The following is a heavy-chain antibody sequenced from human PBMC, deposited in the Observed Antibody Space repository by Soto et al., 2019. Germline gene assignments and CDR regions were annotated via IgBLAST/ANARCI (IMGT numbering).Heavy chain of an antibody. Sequence: PGGSLRLSSAVSGFTFSNYAMSWVRQAPGKGLEWVTSISGSGARTYYADSVKGRITTSRDNPKNTLFLQVSSLRDEDTAVYYCARGDSYYDFGIECWGQGTVVTVSS. D-gene: IGHD3-3*01. CDR2: ISGSGART. CDR1: GFTFSNYA. V-gene: IGHV3-23*01. J-gene: IGHJ4*02. CDR3: ARGDSYYDFGIEC.